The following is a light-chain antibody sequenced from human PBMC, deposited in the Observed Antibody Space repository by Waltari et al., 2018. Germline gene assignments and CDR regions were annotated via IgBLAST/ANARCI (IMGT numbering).Light chain of an antibody. Sequence: SVLAHSPGILSLPSGETGTLPCRASESVSDNYLAWYQQKPGQSPRLLMYDASSRATGTPDRFSGSGSGTDFSLSIRRLEPEDSAVYYCQQYERSTWAFGQGSRV. CDR1: ESVSDNY. CDR2: DAS. V-gene: IGKV3-20*01. J-gene: IGKJ1*01. CDR3: QQYERSTWA.